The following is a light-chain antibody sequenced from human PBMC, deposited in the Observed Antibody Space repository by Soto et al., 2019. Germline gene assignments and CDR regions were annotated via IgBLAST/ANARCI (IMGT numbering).Light chain of an antibody. CDR2: KAS. V-gene: IGKV1-5*03. CDR1: QSIDTW. CDR3: QQYNSYRA. J-gene: IGKJ1*01. Sequence: DIQMTQSPSTLSAFVGDTVTITCRASQSIDTWLAWHQQKPGRAPKLLISKASALESGVPSRFSGSGSGTDFTLTIRDVQPDDFAIYYCQQYNSYRAVGQGTKVDTK.